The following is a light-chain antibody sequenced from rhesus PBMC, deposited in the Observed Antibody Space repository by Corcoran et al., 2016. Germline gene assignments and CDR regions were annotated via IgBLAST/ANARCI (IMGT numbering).Light chain of an antibody. CDR2: AAS. CDR1: QGISNA. V-gene: IGKV1-33*01. CDR3: QQRNSYPPT. J-gene: IGKJ1*01. Sequence: DIQMTQSPSSLSASVGDKVTITCRASQGISNALAWYHQQPGKTPKLLIYAASTLQSGVPSRFSGSGSGTDFTLTISSLQPEDVSVYYCQQRNSYPPTFGQGTKVEIK.